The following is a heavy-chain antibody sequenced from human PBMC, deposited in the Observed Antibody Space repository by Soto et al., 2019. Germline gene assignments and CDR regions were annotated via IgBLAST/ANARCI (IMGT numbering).Heavy chain of an antibody. Sequence: QVRLQESGPGLVKPSGTLSLTSAVSGASISSTNWWSWVREPPGKGLEWIGEVYHRGSPNYNPSLTRRVTITVDKSKNHFSLKMTSVTAADTAVYYCARGGGKGYSYQYWGEGNLVTVAS. CDR1: GASISSTNW. D-gene: IGHD5-18*01. CDR2: VYHRGSP. V-gene: IGHV4-4*02. CDR3: ARGGGKGYSYQY. J-gene: IGHJ4*02.